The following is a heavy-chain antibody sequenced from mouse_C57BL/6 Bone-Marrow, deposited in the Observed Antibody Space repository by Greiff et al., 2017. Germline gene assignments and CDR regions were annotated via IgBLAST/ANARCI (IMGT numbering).Heavy chain of an antibody. J-gene: IGHJ1*03. CDR3: ARYGSSFNWYFDV. V-gene: IGHV1-75*01. CDR1: GYTFTDYY. D-gene: IGHD1-1*01. CDR2: IFPGSGST. Sequence: VKLQESGPELVKPGASVKISCKASGYTFTDYYINWVKQRPGQGLEWIGWIFPGSGSTYYNEKFKGKATLTVDKSSSTAYMLLSSLTSEDSAVYCCARYGSSFNWYFDVWGTGTTVTVSS.